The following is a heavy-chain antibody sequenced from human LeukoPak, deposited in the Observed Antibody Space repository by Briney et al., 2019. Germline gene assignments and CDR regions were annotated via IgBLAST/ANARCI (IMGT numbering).Heavy chain of an antibody. Sequence: PGGSLRLSCAASGFTFSSYSMNWVRQAPGKGLEWVSSISSSSSYIYYADSVKGRFTISRDNSKNTLYLQMNSLRAEDTAVYYCARDLLPAAISGWFDPWGQGTLVTVSS. V-gene: IGHV3-21*01. CDR2: ISSSSSYI. D-gene: IGHD2-2*02. CDR3: ARDLLPAAISGWFDP. CDR1: GFTFSSYS. J-gene: IGHJ5*02.